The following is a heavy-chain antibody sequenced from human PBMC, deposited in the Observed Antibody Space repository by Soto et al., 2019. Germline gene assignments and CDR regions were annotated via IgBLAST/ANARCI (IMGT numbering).Heavy chain of an antibody. Sequence: SETLSLTCTVSGASISSSYWSWIRQSPERGLEWIAYVYHTGATNYNPSLKSRVTISLDTSKGQFSLNLTSLTTADTAVYFCARGGNRYSNVASGVGGFDFWGQGSLVT. CDR2: VYHTGAT. CDR1: GASISSSY. D-gene: IGHD5-12*01. CDR3: ARGGNRYSNVASGVGGFDF. J-gene: IGHJ4*02. V-gene: IGHV4-59*01.